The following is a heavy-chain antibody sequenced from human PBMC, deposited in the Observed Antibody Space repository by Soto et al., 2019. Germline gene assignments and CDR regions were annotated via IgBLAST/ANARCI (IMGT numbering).Heavy chain of an antibody. Sequence: QVQLVQSGAEVKKPGSSVKVSCKASGGTFGSYAISWVRQAPGQGLEWMGGIIPITATANYAQKFQGRVTITADESTSTASMQLSSLRSEDTAVYYCARSQGSSTSLEIYYYYYYRMDVWGQGTTVTVSS. CDR3: ARSQGSSTSLEIYYYYYYRMDV. CDR2: IIPITATA. J-gene: IGHJ6*02. D-gene: IGHD2-2*01. V-gene: IGHV1-69*01. CDR1: GGTFGSYA.